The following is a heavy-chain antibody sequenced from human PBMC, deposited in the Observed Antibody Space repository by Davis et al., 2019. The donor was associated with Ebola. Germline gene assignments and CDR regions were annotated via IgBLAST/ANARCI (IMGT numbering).Heavy chain of an antibody. D-gene: IGHD3-22*01. J-gene: IGHJ4*02. CDR1: GITFSRHS. Sequence: GESLKISCAASGITFSRHSMHWVRQAPGKGLEWVAFISGGGDSTFYADSLRGRFSISRDNAENSLYLQMNSLRAEDTAVYYCARDFSPDSSGSGYWGQGTLVTVSS. V-gene: IGHV3-21*04. CDR2: ISGGGDST. CDR3: ARDFSPDSSGSGY.